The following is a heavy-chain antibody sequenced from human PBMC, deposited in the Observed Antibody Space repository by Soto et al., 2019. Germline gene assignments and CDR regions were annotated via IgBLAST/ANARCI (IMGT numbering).Heavy chain of an antibody. D-gene: IGHD6-19*01. CDR2: VTYDEVNK. CDR1: GFTFSNFG. V-gene: IGHV3-30*18. CDR3: AKGMPAYSGVAIDH. J-gene: IGHJ4*02. Sequence: GGSRRLSWVVSGFTFSNFGMHWVRQVPGKGLEWLAVVTYDEVNKFYADSVRGRFTISRDNSKDTVYLQINSLRRDDTAMYFCAKGMPAYSGVAIDHWGQGTLVTVSS.